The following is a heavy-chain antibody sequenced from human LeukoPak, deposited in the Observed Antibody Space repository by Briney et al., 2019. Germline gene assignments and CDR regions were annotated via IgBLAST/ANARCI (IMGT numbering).Heavy chain of an antibody. V-gene: IGHV1-46*01. D-gene: IGHD6-6*01. Sequence: ASVKVSCKASGYTFTSYYMHWVRQAPGQGLEWMGIINPSGGSTSYAQKFQGRVTMTRDTPTSTVYMELSSLRSDDTAVYYCARDTTLKYSSSSGNWFDPWGQGTLVTVSS. CDR1: GYTFTSYY. CDR3: ARDTTLKYSSSSGNWFDP. CDR2: INPSGGST. J-gene: IGHJ5*02.